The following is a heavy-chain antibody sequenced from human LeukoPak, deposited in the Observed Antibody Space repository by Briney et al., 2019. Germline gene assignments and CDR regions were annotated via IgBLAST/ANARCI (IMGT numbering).Heavy chain of an antibody. V-gene: IGHV4-59*01. D-gene: IGHD3-22*01. J-gene: IGHJ5*02. Sequence: SETLSLTCTVSGGSISSDYWSWLRPPPGKGLEWIGYIYYNGRTNYSPSLKSRVTISVDTSKNQFSLKLSSVTAADTAVYYCARGGYDNSGYYNWFDPWGQGTLVSVSS. CDR3: ARGGYDNSGYYNWFDP. CDR2: IYYNGRT. CDR1: GGSISSDY.